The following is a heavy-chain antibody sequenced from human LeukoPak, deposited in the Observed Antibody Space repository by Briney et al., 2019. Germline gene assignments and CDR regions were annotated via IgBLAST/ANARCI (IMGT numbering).Heavy chain of an antibody. CDR2: IYYSGST. V-gene: IGHV4-59*01. CDR3: AREGSSGWYPGGFDP. Sequence: SETLSLTCTVSDGSISSYYWSWIRQPPGKGLEWIGYIYYSGSTNYNPSLKSRVTISVDTSKNQFSLKLSSVTAADTAVYYCAREGSSGWYPGGFDPWGQGTLVTVSS. CDR1: DGSISSYY. J-gene: IGHJ5*02. D-gene: IGHD6-19*01.